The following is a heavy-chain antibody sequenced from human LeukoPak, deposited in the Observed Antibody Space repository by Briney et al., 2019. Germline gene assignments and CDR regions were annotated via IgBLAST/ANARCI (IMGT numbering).Heavy chain of an antibody. CDR2: IYYSGNT. Sequence: SETLSLTCSVSGGSTSTHYWSWIRQPPGKGLEWIGFIYYSGNTNYNPSLKSRVTISVDTSKNQFSLKLSSVTAADTAVYYCARRPSSGWNYFDYWGQGTLVTDSS. J-gene: IGHJ4*02. D-gene: IGHD6-19*01. CDR1: GGSTSTHY. V-gene: IGHV4-59*08. CDR3: ARRPSSGWNYFDY.